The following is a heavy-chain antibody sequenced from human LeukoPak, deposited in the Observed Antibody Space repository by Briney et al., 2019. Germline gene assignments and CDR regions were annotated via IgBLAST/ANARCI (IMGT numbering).Heavy chain of an antibody. CDR3: ARWSGSGSYFDY. CDR2: IYHSGST. J-gene: IGHJ4*02. D-gene: IGHD3-10*01. Sequence: SETLSLTCTVSGGSISSYYWSWIRQPPGKGLEWIGEIYHSGSTNYNPSLKSRVTISVDKSKNQFSLKLSSVTAADTAVYYCARWSGSGSYFDYWGQGTLVTVSS. CDR1: GGSISSYY. V-gene: IGHV4-59*12.